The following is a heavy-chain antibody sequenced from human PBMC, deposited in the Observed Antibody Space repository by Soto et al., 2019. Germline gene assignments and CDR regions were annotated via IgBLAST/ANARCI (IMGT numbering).Heavy chain of an antibody. CDR2: IYHSGST. CDR3: ARDQGSSGWQIFDY. CDR1: GYSISSGYY. J-gene: IGHJ4*02. V-gene: IGHV4-38-2*02. D-gene: IGHD6-19*01. Sequence: QVQLQESGPGLVKPSETLSLTCAVSGYSISSGYYWGWIRQPPGKGLEWIGSIYHSGSTYYNPSLKSRVTISVDTSKNQFSLKLSSVTAADTAEYYCARDQGSSGWQIFDYWGQGTLVTVSS.